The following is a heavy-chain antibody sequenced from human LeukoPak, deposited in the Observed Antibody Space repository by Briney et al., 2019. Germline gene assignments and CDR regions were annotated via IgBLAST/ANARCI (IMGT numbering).Heavy chain of an antibody. CDR1: GFTFSSYE. CDR2: ISNSGSST. J-gene: IGHJ4*02. D-gene: IGHD4-17*01. V-gene: IGHV3-48*03. Sequence: PGGSLRLSCAGSGFTFSSYEMNWVRQAPGKGLEWASYISNSGSSTYYADSVKGRFTISRDNAKNSLYLQMNSLRAEDTAVYYCARDSASHMTTVTFAYWGQGTLVTVSS. CDR3: ARDSASHMTTVTFAY.